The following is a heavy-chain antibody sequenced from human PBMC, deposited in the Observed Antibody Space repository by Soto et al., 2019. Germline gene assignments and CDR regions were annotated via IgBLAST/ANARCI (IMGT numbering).Heavy chain of an antibody. V-gene: IGHV4-59*08. Sequence: QVQLQESGPGLVKPSETLSLTCTVSGGSISSYYWSWIRQPPGKGLEWIGGIYYSGSTNYNPSLRSRVTISVDTSKNQFSLKLSSVTAADTAVYFCARRYGLSAFDIWGQGTMVTVSS. CDR3: ARRYGLSAFDI. CDR1: GGSISSYY. J-gene: IGHJ3*02. CDR2: IYYSGST. D-gene: IGHD3-10*01.